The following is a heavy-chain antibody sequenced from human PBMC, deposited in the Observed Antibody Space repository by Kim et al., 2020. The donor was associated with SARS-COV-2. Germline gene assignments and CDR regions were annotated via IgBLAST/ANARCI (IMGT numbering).Heavy chain of an antibody. CDR3: EKLGINILTGYYNVD. V-gene: IGHV4-34*01. CDR2: INHSGST. CDR1: GGSFSGYY. J-gene: IGHJ4*02. Sequence: SETLSLTCAVYGGSFSGYYWSWIRQPPGKGLEWIGEINHSGSTNYNPSLKSRVTISVDTSKNQFSLKLSSVTAADTAVYYCEKLGINILTGYYNVDWGQGTLVTVSS. D-gene: IGHD3-9*01.